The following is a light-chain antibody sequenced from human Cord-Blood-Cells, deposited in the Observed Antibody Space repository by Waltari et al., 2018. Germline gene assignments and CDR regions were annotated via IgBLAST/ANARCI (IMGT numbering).Light chain of an antibody. V-gene: IGLV4-69*01. Sequence: QLVLPQSPSASASLRASVKPPCTPPSWHSSYAIAWHQPQPEKGPRYSMNLNSDGSHSKGDGIPDRFSGSSSGAERYLTISSLQSEDEADYYCQTCGTGIPHWVFGGGTKLTVL. J-gene: IGLJ3*02. CDR1: SWHSSYA. CDR2: LNSDGSH. CDR3: QTCGTGIPHWV.